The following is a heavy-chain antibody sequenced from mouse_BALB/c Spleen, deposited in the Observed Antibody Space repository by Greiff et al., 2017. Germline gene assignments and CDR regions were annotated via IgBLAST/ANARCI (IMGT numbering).Heavy chain of an antibody. CDR1: GFSLTSYG. J-gene: IGHJ2*01. CDR2: IWAGGST. V-gene: IGHV2-9*02. CDR3: ARYLTMISPYYFDY. D-gene: IGHD2-4*01. Sequence: VKLMESGPGLVAPSQSLSITCTVSGFSLTSYGVHWVRQPPGKGLEWLGVIWAGGSTNYNSALMSRLSISKDNSKSQVFLKMNSLQTDDTAMYYCARYLTMISPYYFDYWGQGTTLTVSS.